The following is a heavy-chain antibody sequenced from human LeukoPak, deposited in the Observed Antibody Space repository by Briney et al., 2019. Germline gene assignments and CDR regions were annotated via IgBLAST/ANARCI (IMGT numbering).Heavy chain of an antibody. CDR1: GYTFTGYY. CDR3: ARGEDIVVVVAATRNWFDP. D-gene: IGHD2-15*01. V-gene: IGHV1-2*02. Sequence: ASVEVSCKASGYTFTGYYMHWVRQAPGQGLEWMGWINPNSGGTNYAQKFQGRVTMTRDTSISTAYMELSRLRSDDTAVYYCARGEDIVVVVAATRNWFDPWGQGTLVTVSS. J-gene: IGHJ5*02. CDR2: INPNSGGT.